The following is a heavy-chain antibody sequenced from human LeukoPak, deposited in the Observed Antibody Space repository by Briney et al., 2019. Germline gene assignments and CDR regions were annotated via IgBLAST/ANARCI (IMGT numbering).Heavy chain of an antibody. CDR2: MNPNSGNT. Sequence: ASVKVSCKASGYTFTSYDINWVRQATGQGLEWMGWMNPNSGNTGYAQKFQGRVTITRNTSISTAYMELSSLRSEDTAVYYCAREIGGHSSSRDAFDIWGQGTMVTVSS. CDR3: AREIGGHSSSRDAFDI. D-gene: IGHD6-6*01. J-gene: IGHJ3*02. CDR1: GYTFTSYD. V-gene: IGHV1-8*03.